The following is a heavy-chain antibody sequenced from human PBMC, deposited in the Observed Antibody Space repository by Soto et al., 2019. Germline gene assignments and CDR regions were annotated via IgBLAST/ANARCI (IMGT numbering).Heavy chain of an antibody. CDR2: IYHSGST. V-gene: IGHV4-4*02. CDR3: ARVCIAVATGGVDAFDI. J-gene: IGHJ3*02. D-gene: IGHD6-19*01. CDR1: GGSISSSNW. Sequence: KTSETLSLTCAVSGGSISSSNWLRWVRQTPGKGLEWIGEIYHSGSTNYNPSLKSRVTISVDKSKNHFSLKLSSVTAADTAVYYCARVCIAVATGGVDAFDIGGQGTMVTVSS.